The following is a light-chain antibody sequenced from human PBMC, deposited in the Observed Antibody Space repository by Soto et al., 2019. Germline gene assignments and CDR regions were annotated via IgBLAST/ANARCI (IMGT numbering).Light chain of an antibody. CDR3: QQYSSSPLT. J-gene: IGKJ3*01. Sequence: EIVLTQSPGTLSLSPGERATLSCRASQSVNSNFLGWYQQNPGQPPRLLIYGASSRSTGLPDRFSGSGSGTDFTLIISRLEPEDFAVYYCQQYSSSPLTFGPGTKVD. V-gene: IGKV3-20*01. CDR1: QSVNSNF. CDR2: GAS.